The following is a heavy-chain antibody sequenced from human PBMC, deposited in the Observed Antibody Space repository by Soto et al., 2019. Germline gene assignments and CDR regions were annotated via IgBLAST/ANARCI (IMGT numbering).Heavy chain of an antibody. J-gene: IGHJ6*03. CDR3: ARDSWLQVYYYMDV. V-gene: IGHV3-48*01. D-gene: IGHD5-12*01. CDR2: ISSSSNAI. Sequence: EVQLVESGGGLVQPGGSLRLSCAASGFTFSSHSMNWVRQAPGKGLEWVSYISSSSNAIHYADSVRDRFTISRDNAKNSLYLQMNSLRGEDTAVYYCARDSWLQVYYYMDVWGKGITVTVSS. CDR1: GFTFSSHS.